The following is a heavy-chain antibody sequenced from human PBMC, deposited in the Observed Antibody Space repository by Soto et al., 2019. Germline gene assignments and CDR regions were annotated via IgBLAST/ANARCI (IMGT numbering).Heavy chain of an antibody. CDR3: ARDSTNGVFDY. Sequence: PGGSLRLSCAASGFTFSSYAVHWVRQAPGKGLEWVAVISYDGSNKYYADSVKGRFTISRDNSKNTLYLQMNSLRAEDTAVYYCARDSTNGVFDYWGQGTLVTVSS. CDR1: GFTFSSYA. J-gene: IGHJ4*02. D-gene: IGHD2-8*01. V-gene: IGHV3-30-3*01. CDR2: ISYDGSNK.